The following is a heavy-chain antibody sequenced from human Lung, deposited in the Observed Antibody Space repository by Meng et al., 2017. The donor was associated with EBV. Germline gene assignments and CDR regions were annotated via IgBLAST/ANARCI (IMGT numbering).Heavy chain of an antibody. CDR2: INTNTGKP. J-gene: IGHJ4*02. D-gene: IGHD6-25*01. CDR3: ARDSEAADY. CDR1: GYTFTTYG. V-gene: IGHV7-4-1*02. Sequence: QVQLVQSGSELKTPGDSVRISCKASGYTFTTYGMNWVRQAPGQGLEWMGWINTNTGKPTYAQGLTGRFVFSLDTSVSTAYLQISSLKAEDTAVYYCARDSEAADYWGQGTLVTVSS.